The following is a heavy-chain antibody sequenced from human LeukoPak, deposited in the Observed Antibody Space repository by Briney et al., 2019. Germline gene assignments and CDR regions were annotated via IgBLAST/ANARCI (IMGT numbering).Heavy chain of an antibody. D-gene: IGHD1-1*01. CDR3: ARGRLELDY. Sequence: ASVKVSCKASGYTFTSYGISWVRQAPGQGLEWMGWINPNSGGTNYAQKFQGWVTMTRDTSISTAYMELSRLRSDDTAVYYCARGRLELDYWGQGTLVTVSS. V-gene: IGHV1-2*04. CDR2: INPNSGGT. J-gene: IGHJ4*02. CDR1: GYTFTSYG.